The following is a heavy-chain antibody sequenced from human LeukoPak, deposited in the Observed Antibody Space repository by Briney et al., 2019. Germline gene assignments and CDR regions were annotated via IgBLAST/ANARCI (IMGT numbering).Heavy chain of an antibody. Sequence: ASVKVSCKTSGYTFTDYYIFWVRQAPGQGLEWMGWINPNSGGTKYAQKFHGRVTMARDMSISRAYMELTSLTSDDTAIYYCARYKGGSNNLDHWGQGTLVTVSS. J-gene: IGHJ4*02. CDR2: INPNSGGT. CDR1: GYTFTDYY. V-gene: IGHV1-2*02. D-gene: IGHD1-26*01. CDR3: ARYKGGSNNLDH.